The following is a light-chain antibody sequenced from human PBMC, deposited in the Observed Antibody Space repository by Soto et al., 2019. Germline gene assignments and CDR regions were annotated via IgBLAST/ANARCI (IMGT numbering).Light chain of an antibody. CDR2: EVS. Sequence: QSALTQPASVSGSPGQSITISCTVTSSDVGGYNYVSWYQQHPGKAPKLMIYEVSNRPSGVSNRFSGSKSGNTASLTISGLQAEDDADYYCSSYTSSSTPHYVFGTGTKVTVL. J-gene: IGLJ1*01. CDR3: SSYTSSSTPHYV. CDR1: SSDVGGYNY. V-gene: IGLV2-14*01.